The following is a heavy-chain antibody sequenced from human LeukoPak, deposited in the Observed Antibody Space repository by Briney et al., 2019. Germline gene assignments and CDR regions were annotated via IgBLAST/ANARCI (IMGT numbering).Heavy chain of an antibody. J-gene: IGHJ4*02. D-gene: IGHD2-15*01. CDR1: GHTFTSYY. Sequence: ASVKVSCKASGHTFTSYYMHWVRQAPGQGLEWMGIINPSGGSTSYAQEFQGRVTMTRDTSTSTVYMELSSLRSEDTAVYYCARGTGDIVVVVAATPTGFDYWGQGTLVTVSS. V-gene: IGHV1-46*01. CDR2: INPSGGST. CDR3: ARGTGDIVVVVAATPTGFDY.